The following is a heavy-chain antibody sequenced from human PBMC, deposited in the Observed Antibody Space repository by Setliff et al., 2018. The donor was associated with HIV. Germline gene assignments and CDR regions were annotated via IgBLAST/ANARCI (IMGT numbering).Heavy chain of an antibody. CDR1: NGSISNYY. Sequence: SETLSLTCTVSNGSISNYYWSWIRQPPGKGLQWIGYIYYSGSTNYNPSLKSRVTISEDTSKHQFSLKLTSVTAADTAVYYCARSPRLRGGHNWFDPWGQGTLVTVSS. V-gene: IGHV4-59*08. CDR2: IYYSGST. D-gene: IGHD4-17*01. CDR3: ARSPRLRGGHNWFDP. J-gene: IGHJ5*02.